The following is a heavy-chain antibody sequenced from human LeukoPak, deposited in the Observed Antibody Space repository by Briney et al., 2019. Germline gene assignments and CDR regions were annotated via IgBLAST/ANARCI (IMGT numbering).Heavy chain of an antibody. Sequence: PGGSLRLSCAASGFTFSSYSMNWVRQAPGKGLERVSYISSSSSTIYYADSVKGRFTISRDNAKNSLYLQMNSLRAEDTAVYYCAREFDAHCSSTSCYVAYYYYYGMDVWGQGTTVTVSS. J-gene: IGHJ6*02. V-gene: IGHV3-48*01. CDR3: AREFDAHCSSTSCYVAYYYYYGMDV. D-gene: IGHD2-2*01. CDR1: GFTFSSYS. CDR2: ISSSSSTI.